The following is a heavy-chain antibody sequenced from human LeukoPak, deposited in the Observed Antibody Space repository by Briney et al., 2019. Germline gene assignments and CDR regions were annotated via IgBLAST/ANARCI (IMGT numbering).Heavy chain of an antibody. J-gene: IGHJ4*02. V-gene: IGHV4-39*01. Sequence: KASETLSLTCTVAGGSISSISHYWGWIRQPPGKGLEWIGSIYYSGDTYYNPSLKSRVTISVDTSENHFSLKLSSVTAADTAVYYCARHGNIVLVPAAMASDYWGQGTLVTVSS. D-gene: IGHD2-2*01. CDR3: ARHGNIVLVPAAMASDY. CDR1: GGSISSISHY. CDR2: IYYSGDT.